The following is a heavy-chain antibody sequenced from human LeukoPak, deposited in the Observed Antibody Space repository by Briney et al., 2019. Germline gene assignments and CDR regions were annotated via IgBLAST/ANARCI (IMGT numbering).Heavy chain of an antibody. CDR1: GGSVSSYY. Sequence: PSESLSLTCTVSGGSVSSYYWSWIRQPPGKGLEWIGYIYYSGSTNYNPSLESRVTISVDTSKNQFSLKLSSVTAADTAVYYCARAVEYYYYYMDVWGKGTTVTISS. CDR2: IYYSGST. J-gene: IGHJ6*03. CDR3: ARAVEYYYYYMDV. D-gene: IGHD3-3*01. V-gene: IGHV4-59*02.